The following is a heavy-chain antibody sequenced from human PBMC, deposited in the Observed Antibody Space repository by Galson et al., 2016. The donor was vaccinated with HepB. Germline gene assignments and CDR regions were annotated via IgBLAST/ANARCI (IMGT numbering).Heavy chain of an antibody. Sequence: SLRLSCAASGFAFSNYYMSWIRQAPGKGLEWISYLSSIGGSIHYADSVEGRFTISRDNAKNSLYLQMYSLRAEDTAVYYCARSVGRGPAAHFDFWGQGTLVTVSS. CDR2: LSSIGGSI. V-gene: IGHV3-11*01. D-gene: IGHD2-2*01. CDR3: ARSVGRGPAAHFDF. CDR1: GFAFSNYY. J-gene: IGHJ4*02.